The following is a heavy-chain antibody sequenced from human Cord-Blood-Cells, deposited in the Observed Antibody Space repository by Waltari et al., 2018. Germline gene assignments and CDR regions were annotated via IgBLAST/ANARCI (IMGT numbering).Heavy chain of an antibody. J-gene: IGHJ4*02. V-gene: IGHV3-7*01. D-gene: IGHD6-6*01. CDR3: ARDWGAAHY. CDR2: IEQDGSEK. Sequence: EVQLVESGGGLVQPGGSLRLSCAASGLTFSSYWMSWVRQAPAKGLWWVADIEQDGSEKYYGDSVKGRFAISRDNAKNSRYLQMNSLRAEDTAVYDCARDWGAAHYWGQGTLVTVSS. CDR1: GLTFSSYW.